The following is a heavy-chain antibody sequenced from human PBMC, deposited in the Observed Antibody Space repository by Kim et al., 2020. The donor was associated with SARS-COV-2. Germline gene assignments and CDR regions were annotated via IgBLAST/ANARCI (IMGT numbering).Heavy chain of an antibody. CDR3: ARAPILYLDY. J-gene: IGHJ4*02. V-gene: IGHV4-31*03. CDR1: GASITSAGYY. CDR2: IYNGETT. Sequence: SQTLSLTCTVSGASITSAGYYWNWIRQHPGKGLEWIGYIYNGETTLYNPSLRSRASISGDTSKNQFSLTLSSVTAADTAVYYWARAPILYLDYLGQGALV.